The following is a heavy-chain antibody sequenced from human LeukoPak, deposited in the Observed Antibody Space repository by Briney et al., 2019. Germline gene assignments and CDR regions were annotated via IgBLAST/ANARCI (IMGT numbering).Heavy chain of an antibody. D-gene: IGHD6-13*01. CDR2: INAGNDNT. V-gene: IGHV1-3*01. Sequence: ASLKVSRKASGYTFTTYFMHWVRQAPGQSLEWMGWINAGNDNTKYSQKLQGRVTMTTDTSTSTAYMKLRSLRSDDTAVYYCARDRGIAAAEVDYWGQGTLVTVSS. CDR3: ARDRGIAAAEVDY. J-gene: IGHJ4*02. CDR1: GYTFTTYF.